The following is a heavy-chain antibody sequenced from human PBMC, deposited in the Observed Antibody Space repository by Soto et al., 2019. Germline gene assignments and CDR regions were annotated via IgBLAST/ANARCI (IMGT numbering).Heavy chain of an antibody. J-gene: IGHJ5*02. CDR2: IYSGGST. CDR1: GFTVSNNY. CDR3: AGGPNSYSWGFA. Sequence: QLVESGGALVQPGGSLRLSCAASGFTVSNNYMSWVRQAPGKGLEWVSLIYSGGSTKSADSVKGRFTISRDSSKNKVYLQMNSLRAEDTAVYYCAGGPNSYSWGFAWGQGTLVTVSS. V-gene: IGHV3-66*01. D-gene: IGHD3-16*01.